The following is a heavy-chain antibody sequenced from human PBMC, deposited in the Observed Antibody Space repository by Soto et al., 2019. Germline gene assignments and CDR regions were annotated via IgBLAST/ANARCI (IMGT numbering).Heavy chain of an antibody. D-gene: IGHD3-9*01. CDR3: ARLEGLATISYYFDY. Sequence: QLQLQESGPGLVKPSETLSLTCSVSGDSINSDNYYWGWIRQPPGKGLEWIGSIYYRGNTYYNPSLKTRVTISIDKSKSQFSLKLTSVTAADSAVYFCARLEGLATISYYFDYWGQGTLVTVSS. CDR1: GDSINSDNYY. J-gene: IGHJ4*02. CDR2: IYYRGNT. V-gene: IGHV4-39*01.